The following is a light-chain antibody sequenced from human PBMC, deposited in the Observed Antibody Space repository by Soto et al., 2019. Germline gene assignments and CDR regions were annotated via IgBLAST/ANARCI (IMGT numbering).Light chain of an antibody. CDR2: DAS. CDR3: QQRSNWPPT. CDR1: QSVSSY. Sequence: EIVLTQSPATLSLSPGERATLSCRASQSVSSYLAWYQQEPGQAPRLLIYDASNRATGIPARFSGSGSGTDFTLTISSLEPEDFAVYYCQQRSNWPPTFGQGPKVEI. V-gene: IGKV3-11*01. J-gene: IGKJ1*01.